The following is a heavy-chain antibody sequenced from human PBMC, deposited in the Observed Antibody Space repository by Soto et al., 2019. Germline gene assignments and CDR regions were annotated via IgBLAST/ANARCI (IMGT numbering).Heavy chain of an antibody. CDR2: IYYSGST. Sequence: SETLSLTCTVSGGSISSYYWSWIRQPPGKGLEWIGYIYYSGSTNYNPSLKSRVTISVDTSKNQFSLKLSSVTAADAAVYYCARQAAAGTGYFDYWGQGTLVTVSS. J-gene: IGHJ4*02. CDR1: GGSISSYY. D-gene: IGHD6-13*01. V-gene: IGHV4-59*01. CDR3: ARQAAAGTGYFDY.